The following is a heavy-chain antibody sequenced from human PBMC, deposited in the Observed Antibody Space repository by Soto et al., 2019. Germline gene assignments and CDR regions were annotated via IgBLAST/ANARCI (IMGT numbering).Heavy chain of an antibody. D-gene: IGHD4-17*01. CDR3: ARDLHDYGDEGWFDP. CDR1: VGSISSGGYY. J-gene: IGHJ5*02. Sequence: SETLSLTCTVSVGSISSGGYYFSWIRQHPGKGLEWIGYIYYSWSTYYNPSLKSRVTISVDTSKNQFSLKLSSVTAADTAVYYCARDLHDYGDEGWFDPWGQGTLVTVSS. V-gene: IGHV4-31*03. CDR2: IYYSWST.